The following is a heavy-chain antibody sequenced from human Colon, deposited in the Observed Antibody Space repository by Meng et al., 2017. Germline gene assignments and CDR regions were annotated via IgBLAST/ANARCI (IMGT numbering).Heavy chain of an antibody. J-gene: IGHJ4*02. V-gene: IGHV4-4*01. D-gene: IGHD6-19*01. Sequence: GSLRLSCTVSGASIITTDWWSWVRQPPGKGLEWIGEVYHTGGTNYNPSLKSRVTISVDKSKNQFSLNLSSVTAADTAVYFWTTSRAVVAGVEYWGQGTLVTVSS. CDR1: GASIITTDW. CDR3: TTSRAVVAGVEY. CDR2: VYHTGGT.